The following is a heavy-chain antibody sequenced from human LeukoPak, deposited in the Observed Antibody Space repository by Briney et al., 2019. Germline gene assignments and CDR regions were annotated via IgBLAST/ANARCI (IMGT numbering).Heavy chain of an antibody. V-gene: IGHV4-59*01. D-gene: IGHD6-19*01. Sequence: SETLSLTCTVSGGSISSYYWSWIRQPPGKGLGWIGYIYYSGSTNYNPSLKSRVTISVDTSKNQFSLKLSSVTAADTAVYYCARVRAVSSYWYFDLWGRGTLVTVSS. CDR3: ARVRAVSSYWYFDL. CDR2: IYYSGST. CDR1: GGSISSYY. J-gene: IGHJ2*01.